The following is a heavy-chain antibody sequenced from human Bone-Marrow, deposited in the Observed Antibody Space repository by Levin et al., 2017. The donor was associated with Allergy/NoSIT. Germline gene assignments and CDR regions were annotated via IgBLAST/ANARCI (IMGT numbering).Heavy chain of an antibody. CDR2: ISGSGGST. V-gene: IGHV3-23*01. Sequence: ETLSLTCAASGFTFSSYAMSWVRQAPGKGLEWVSAISGSGGSTYYADSVKGRFTISRDNSKNTLYLQMNSLRAEDTAVYYCAKSQGDYWGQGTLVTVSS. CDR1: GFTFSSYA. CDR3: AKSQGDY. J-gene: IGHJ4*02.